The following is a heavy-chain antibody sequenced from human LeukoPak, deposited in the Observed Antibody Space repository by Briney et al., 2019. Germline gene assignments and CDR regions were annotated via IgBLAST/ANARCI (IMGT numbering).Heavy chain of an antibody. V-gene: IGHV1-2*02. CDR3: ARYCSSISCHAFDI. CDR2: INPNSGGT. Sequence: ASVTVSCKASGYTFTVYYMHWVRQAPGQGLEWMGWINPNSGGTNYAQKFQGRVTMTRDTSISTAYMELSRLRSDDTAMYYCARYCSSISCHAFDIWGQGTMVTVSS. D-gene: IGHD2-2*01. J-gene: IGHJ3*02. CDR1: GYTFTVYY.